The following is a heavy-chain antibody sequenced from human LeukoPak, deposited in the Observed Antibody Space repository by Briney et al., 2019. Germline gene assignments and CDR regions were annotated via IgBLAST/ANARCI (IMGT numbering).Heavy chain of an antibody. CDR2: ISDTGATT. V-gene: IGHV3-23*01. CDR1: GFTFSSYA. J-gene: IGHJ4*02. CDR3: AKDTSIGRYCTNGVCSPLDY. D-gene: IGHD2-8*01. Sequence: GGSLRLSCAGSGFTFSSYAMSWVRQPPGNGLEWVLAISDTGATTYDADSVKGRFTISRDNSRSTLYLQMNSLRAEDTALYYCAKDTSIGRYCTNGVCSPLDYWGQGTLVTVSS.